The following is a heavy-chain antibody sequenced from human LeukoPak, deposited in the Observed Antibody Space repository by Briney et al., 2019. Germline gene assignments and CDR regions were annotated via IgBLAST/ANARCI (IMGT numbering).Heavy chain of an antibody. CDR2: ICYDGSKK. J-gene: IGHJ4*02. V-gene: IGHV3-33*01. D-gene: IGHD2-2*02. Sequence: GSLRLSCAASEFTFSSYGMHWVRQAPGKGLEWVAVICYDGSKKYYEDSVKGRFTISRDNSKNTLYLQMNSLRAEDTAVYYCARGLARYCSSTSCYNPENWNYESDFDYWGQGTLVTVSS. CDR3: ARGLARYCSSTSCYNPENWNYESDFDY. CDR1: EFTFSSYG.